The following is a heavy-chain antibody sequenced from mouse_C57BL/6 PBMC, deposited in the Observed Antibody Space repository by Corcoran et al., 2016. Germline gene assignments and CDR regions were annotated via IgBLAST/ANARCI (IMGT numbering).Heavy chain of an antibody. Sequence: QVQLQQSGAELVKPGASVKISCKASGYAFSSYWMNWVKQRPGKGLEWIGQIYPGDGDTNYNGKFKGKATLTADKSSSTAYMQLSSLTSEDSAVYFCAREEIITTVVAPVDYWGQGTTLTVSS. CDR1: GYAFSSYW. D-gene: IGHD1-1*01. CDR3: AREEIITTVVAPVDY. J-gene: IGHJ2*01. CDR2: IYPGDGDT. V-gene: IGHV1-80*01.